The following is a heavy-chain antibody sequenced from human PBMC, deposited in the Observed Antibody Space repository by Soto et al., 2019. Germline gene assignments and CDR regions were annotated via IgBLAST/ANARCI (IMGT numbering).Heavy chain of an antibody. CDR1: GGTFSTYA. Sequence: QVQLVQSGAEVKKPESSVKVSCKAPGGTFSTYAISWVRQAPGQGLEWMGGIIPMFGTANYAPRFQDRVTITADESTNTVYMKLSSLRSADTAVYFCASGIQLWLRRINNGYSGWGQGTLVTVSS. CDR3: ASGIQLWLRRINNGYSG. CDR2: IIPMFGTA. D-gene: IGHD5-18*01. J-gene: IGHJ4*02. V-gene: IGHV1-69*12.